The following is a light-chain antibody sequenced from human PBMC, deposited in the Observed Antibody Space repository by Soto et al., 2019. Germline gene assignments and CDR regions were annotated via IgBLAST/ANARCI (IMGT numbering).Light chain of an antibody. Sequence: DIQMTQSPSSLSASVGDRVTITCRASQSITTYLNWYRQKPGKAPKLLIYAASSLQSGVPSRFSGSGSETESTLSISSLQPEDFATYFCQQIYSAPLTVGGGTKVDIK. J-gene: IGKJ4*01. CDR3: QQIYSAPLT. CDR1: QSITTY. CDR2: AAS. V-gene: IGKV1-39*01.